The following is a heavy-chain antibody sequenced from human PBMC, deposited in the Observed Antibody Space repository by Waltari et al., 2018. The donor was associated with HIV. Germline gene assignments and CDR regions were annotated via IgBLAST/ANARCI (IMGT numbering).Heavy chain of an antibody. CDR2: ISGSGGST. D-gene: IGHD6-13*01. V-gene: IGHV3-23*01. CDR1: GFTFSSYA. J-gene: IGHJ5*02. CDR3: AKGGGAAALNWFDP. Sequence: EVQLLEYGGGLVQPGGSLRLSCAASGFTFSSYALSWVRLAPGKGLEWVSAISGSGGSTYYADSVKGRFTISRDNSKNTLYLQMNSLRAEDTAVYYCAKGGGAAALNWFDPWGQGTLVTVSS.